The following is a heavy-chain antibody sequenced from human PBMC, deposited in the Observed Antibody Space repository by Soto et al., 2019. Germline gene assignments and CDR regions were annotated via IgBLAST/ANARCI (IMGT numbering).Heavy chain of an antibody. V-gene: IGHV1-69*12. CDR1: GGTFSSYA. J-gene: IGHJ4*02. Sequence: QVQLVQSGAEVKKPGSSVKVSCKASGGTFSSYAISWVRQAPGQGLEWMGGIIPIFGTANYAQKFQGRVTITADEXTXIAYMELSSLRSEDTAVYYCARAVGVQLWLKGGFDYWGQGTLVTVSS. CDR2: IIPIFGTA. D-gene: IGHD5-18*01. CDR3: ARAVGVQLWLKGGFDY.